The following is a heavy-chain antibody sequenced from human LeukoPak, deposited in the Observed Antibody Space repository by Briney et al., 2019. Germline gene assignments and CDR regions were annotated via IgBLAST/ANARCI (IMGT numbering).Heavy chain of an antibody. CDR1: GGAFSTYA. V-gene: IGHV1-69*13. Sequence: SVKVSCKASGGAFSTYAISWVRQAPGQGLEWMGGIIPTFGTAKYAQKFQGRVTITADGSTSTAYMELSSLRSEDTAVYYCARDRRSRYCSSTRCYLGCFDPWGQGTLVTVSS. J-gene: IGHJ5*02. CDR2: IIPTFGTA. D-gene: IGHD2-2*01. CDR3: ARDRRSRYCSSTRCYLGCFDP.